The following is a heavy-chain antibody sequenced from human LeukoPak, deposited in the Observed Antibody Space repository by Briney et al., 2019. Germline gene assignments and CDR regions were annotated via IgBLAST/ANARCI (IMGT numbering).Heavy chain of an antibody. D-gene: IGHD4-17*01. Sequence: KPGGSLRLSCAASGFTFSSYSMNWVRQAPGKGLEWVSSISSSSSYIYYADSVKGRFTISRDNAKNSLYLQMNSLRAEDTAVYYCARSTPYGSRWPNYGDYHAFDIWGQGTMVTVSS. CDR1: GFTFSSYS. CDR2: ISSSSSYI. V-gene: IGHV3-21*01. J-gene: IGHJ3*02. CDR3: ARSTPYGSRWPNYGDYHAFDI.